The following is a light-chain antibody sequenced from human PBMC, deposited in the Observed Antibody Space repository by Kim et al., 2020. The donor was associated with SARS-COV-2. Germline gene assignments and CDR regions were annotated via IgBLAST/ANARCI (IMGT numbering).Light chain of an antibody. Sequence: ATINCKSSQSVLYSSNIKNYLAWYQQKPGQPPKLLVYWASTRESGVPDRFSGSGSGTDFTLTISSLQAEDVAVYYCQQYYNTPITFGQGTRLEIK. V-gene: IGKV4-1*01. CDR2: WAS. J-gene: IGKJ5*01. CDR3: QQYYNTPIT. CDR1: QSVLYSSNIKNY.